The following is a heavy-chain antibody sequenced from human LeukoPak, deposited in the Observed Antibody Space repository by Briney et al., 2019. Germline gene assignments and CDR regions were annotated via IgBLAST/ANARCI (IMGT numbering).Heavy chain of an antibody. CDR1: GYTFTSYY. D-gene: IGHD2-21*02. V-gene: IGHV1-46*01. J-gene: IGHJ6*02. CDR2: INPIGVRT. CDR3: ARERLRLPIVYGMDV. Sequence: ASVKVSCKGSGYTFTSYYMHWVRQAPGQGREWMGIINPIGVRTNYAHKFQGRVTMTRATPTSTVYMELSSLRSGDRVVYYCARERLRLPIVYGMDVWGQGTTVTVSS.